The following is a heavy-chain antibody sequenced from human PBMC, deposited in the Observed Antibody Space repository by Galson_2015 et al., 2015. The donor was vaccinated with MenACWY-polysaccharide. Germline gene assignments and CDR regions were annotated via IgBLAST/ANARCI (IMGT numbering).Heavy chain of an antibody. CDR1: GGSFSTFS. Sequence: SVKVSCKASGGSFSTFSFNWVRQAPGQGPEWMGRIIPGLDKPNYAQKFQDQTTIIADTSTGTAYMELSSLRPEDTAMYYCTSLLGEAPPQTGAFDTWGQGAAVTVPS. D-gene: IGHD3-16*01. CDR2: IIPGLDKP. J-gene: IGHJ3*02. CDR3: TSLLGEAPPQTGAFDT. V-gene: IGHV1-69*02.